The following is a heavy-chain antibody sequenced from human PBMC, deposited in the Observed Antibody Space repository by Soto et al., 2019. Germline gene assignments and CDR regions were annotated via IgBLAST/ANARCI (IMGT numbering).Heavy chain of an antibody. D-gene: IGHD3-16*02. J-gene: IGHJ5*02. CDR1: GFSLSTSGVG. V-gene: IGHV2-5*01. CDR2: IYWNDDK. CDR3: ASLWGSYRLNWFDP. Sequence: SGPTLVNPTQTLTLTCTFSGFSLSTSGVGVGWIRQPPGKALEWLALIYWNDDKRYSPSLKSRLTITKDTSKNQVVLTVTNMDPVDTATYYCASLWGSYRLNWFDPWGQGTLVTVSS.